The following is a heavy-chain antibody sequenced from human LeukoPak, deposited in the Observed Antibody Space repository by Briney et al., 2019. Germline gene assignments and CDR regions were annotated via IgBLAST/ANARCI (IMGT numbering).Heavy chain of an antibody. CDR1: GFSFSRNW. V-gene: IGHV3-7*01. D-gene: IGHD5-24*01. CDR3: ARLLGTATIFDY. CDR2: INPDGSQK. Sequence: PGGSPRLSCEASGFSFSRNWMSWVRQAPGKGLEWVANINPDGSQKYYVDSVKGRFTISRDNTKSSLYLQMNSLGAEDTAVYYCARLLGTATIFDYWGQGTLVTVSS. J-gene: IGHJ4*02.